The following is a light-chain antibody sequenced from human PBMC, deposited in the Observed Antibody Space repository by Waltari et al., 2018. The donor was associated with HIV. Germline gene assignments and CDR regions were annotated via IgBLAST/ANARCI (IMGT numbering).Light chain of an antibody. Sequence: QSVLTQPPSASGTPGQRVTISCSGSSSNIGSNTVNWYQQLPGTAPKLLIYSNTQRPSVVPDRFCGSKSGTSASLSISGLQSEDEADYYCAAWDDSLNGLVFGTGTKVTVL. CDR2: SNT. V-gene: IGLV1-44*01. J-gene: IGLJ1*01. CDR1: SSNIGSNT. CDR3: AAWDDSLNGLV.